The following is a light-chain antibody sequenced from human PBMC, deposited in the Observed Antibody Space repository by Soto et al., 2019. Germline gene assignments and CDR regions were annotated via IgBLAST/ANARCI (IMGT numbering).Light chain of an antibody. CDR1: SSDVGGYNY. CDR3: SSYAGSNTPYV. Sequence: QSVLTEPPSASGSPAQSVTISCTGTSSDVGGYNYVSWYQQHPGKAPKLLIYEVIKRPSGVPDRFSASRSGNTASLTVSGLQAEDEADYYCSSYAGSNTPYVFGTGTKVTVL. CDR2: EVI. V-gene: IGLV2-8*01. J-gene: IGLJ1*01.